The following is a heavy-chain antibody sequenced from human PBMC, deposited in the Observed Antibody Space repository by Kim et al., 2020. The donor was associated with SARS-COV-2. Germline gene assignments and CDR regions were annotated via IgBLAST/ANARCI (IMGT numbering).Heavy chain of an antibody. D-gene: IGHD6-19*01. V-gene: IGHV1-18*01. CDR2: ISAYKGNT. Sequence: ASVKVSCKASGYTFTSNGINWVRQAPGQGLEWMGWISAYKGNTNYAQKFKGRATMTIDTPTSTAYMELRTLRSDDTAMYYCARDPLKYTSGWYNWFDPWGQGTLVTVSS. J-gene: IGHJ5*02. CDR3: ARDPLKYTSGWYNWFDP. CDR1: GYTFTSNG.